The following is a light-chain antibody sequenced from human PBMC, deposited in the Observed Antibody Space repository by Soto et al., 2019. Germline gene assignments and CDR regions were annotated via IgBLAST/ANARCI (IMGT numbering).Light chain of an antibody. CDR2: DTF. CDR1: QDITTY. CDR3: QQRSTWHHT. V-gene: IGKV3-11*01. J-gene: IGKJ4*01. Sequence: IVLTQSPGSPSLSPGDRATLTCRASQDITTYLAWYQQKPGQSPRLFIYDTFNRVSDVPTRFSGSGSGTVFTLPITNVAPEDSGVYYCQQRSTWHHTFGGGAKVDIK.